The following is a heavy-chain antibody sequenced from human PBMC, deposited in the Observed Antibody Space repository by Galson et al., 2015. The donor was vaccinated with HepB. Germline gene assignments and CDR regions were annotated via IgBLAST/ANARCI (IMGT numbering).Heavy chain of an antibody. D-gene: IGHD3-16*01. CDR1: GGSISSGGYS. J-gene: IGHJ2*01. Sequence: TLSLTCAVSGGSISSGGYSWSWIRQPPGKGLEWIGYIYHSGSTYYNPSLKSRVTISVDRSKNQFSLKLSSVTAADTAVYYCASLSKGENWYFDLWGRGTLVTVSS. V-gene: IGHV4-30-2*01. CDR3: ASLSKGENWYFDL. CDR2: IYHSGST.